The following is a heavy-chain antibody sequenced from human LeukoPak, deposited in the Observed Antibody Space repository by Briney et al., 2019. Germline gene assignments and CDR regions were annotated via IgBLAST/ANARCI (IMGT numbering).Heavy chain of an antibody. CDR3: AKTYSLLWPNWFDP. CDR1: GFTFSSYG. Sequence: GGSLRLSCAASGFTFSSYGMHWVRQAPGKGLEWVAVISYDGSNKYYADSVKGRFTISRDNSKNTLYLQMNSLRAEDTAVYYCAKTYSLLWPNWFDPWGQGTLVTVSS. D-gene: IGHD3-10*01. V-gene: IGHV3-30-3*02. J-gene: IGHJ5*02. CDR2: ISYDGSNK.